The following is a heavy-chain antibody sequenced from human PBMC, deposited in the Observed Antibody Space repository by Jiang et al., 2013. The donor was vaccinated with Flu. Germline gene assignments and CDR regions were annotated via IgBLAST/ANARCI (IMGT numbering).Heavy chain of an antibody. CDR1: GFSLSTSGVG. CDR3: AHRYCSGGSCYSGWFDP. J-gene: IGHJ5*02. Sequence: LVKPTQTLTLTCTFSGFSLSTSGVGAGWIRQPPGKALEWLALIYWDDDKRYSPSLKSRLTITKDTSKNXVVLTMTNMDPVDTATYYCAHRYCSGGSCYSGWFDPWGQGTLVTVSS. D-gene: IGHD2-15*01. CDR2: IYWDDDK. V-gene: IGHV2-5*02.